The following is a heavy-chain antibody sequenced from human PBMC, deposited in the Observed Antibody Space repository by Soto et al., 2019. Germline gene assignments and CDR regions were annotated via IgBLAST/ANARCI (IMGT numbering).Heavy chain of an antibody. CDR3: ARGLRQIPTTEDDDAFDI. CDR2: MNPNSGNT. Sequence: ASVKVSCKASGYTFTSYDINWVRQATGQRLEWMGWMNPNSGNTGYAQKFQGRVTMTRNTSISTAYMELSSLGSEDTAVYYCARGLRQIPTTEDDDAFDIWGQGTMVTVSS. D-gene: IGHD1-1*01. CDR1: GYTFTSYD. V-gene: IGHV1-8*01. J-gene: IGHJ3*02.